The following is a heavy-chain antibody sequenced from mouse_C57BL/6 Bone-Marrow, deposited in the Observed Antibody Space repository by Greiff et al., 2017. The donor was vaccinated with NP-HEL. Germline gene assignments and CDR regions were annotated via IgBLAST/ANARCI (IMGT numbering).Heavy chain of an antibody. D-gene: IGHD2-4*01. Sequence: EVKLVESGGGLVQPGGSLKLSCAASGFTFSDYYMYWVRQTPEKRLEWVAYISNGGGSTYYPDTVKGRFTISRDNAKNTLYLQMSRLKSEDTAMYYCARHEDYDDFAYWGQGTLVTVSA. J-gene: IGHJ3*01. V-gene: IGHV5-12*01. CDR2: ISNGGGST. CDR3: ARHEDYDDFAY. CDR1: GFTFSDYY.